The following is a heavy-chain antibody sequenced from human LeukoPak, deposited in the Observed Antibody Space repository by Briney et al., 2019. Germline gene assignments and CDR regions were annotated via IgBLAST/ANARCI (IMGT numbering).Heavy chain of an antibody. D-gene: IGHD3-10*01. CDR1: GGSISSHY. Sequence: SETLSLTCTVSGGSISSHYWSWIRQPPGKGLEWIGYIFYSGSTNCNPSLKSRVTISIDKSKNQFSLKLRSVTAADTAVYYCARAGAWQIDPWGQGTLVTVSS. CDR2: IFYSGST. CDR3: ARAGAWQIDP. J-gene: IGHJ5*02. V-gene: IGHV4-59*11.